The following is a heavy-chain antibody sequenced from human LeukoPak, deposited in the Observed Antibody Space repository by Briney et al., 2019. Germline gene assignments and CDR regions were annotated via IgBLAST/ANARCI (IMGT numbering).Heavy chain of an antibody. CDR3: ARDLDIVVVAAALRHYGLDV. CDR1: GYTFTSYG. CDR2: ISPFNGNT. J-gene: IGHJ6*02. D-gene: IGHD2-15*01. Sequence: ASVTVSCKASGYTFTSYGISWVRQAPGQGLEWMGWISPFNGNTNYAQKLQGRVTMTTDTSTSTVYMELRSLRSDDTAVYYCARDLDIVVVAAALRHYGLDVWGQGTTVTVSS. V-gene: IGHV1-18*01.